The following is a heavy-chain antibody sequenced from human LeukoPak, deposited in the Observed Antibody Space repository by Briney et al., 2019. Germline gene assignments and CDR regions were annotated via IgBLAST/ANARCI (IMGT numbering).Heavy chain of an antibody. Sequence: PSETLSLTCAVYGGSFSGYYWSWIRQPPGKGLEWIGEINHSGSTNYNPSLKSRVTISVDTSKNQFSLKLSSVTAADTAVYYCARHAVVVPAAINYYYYYYMDVWGKGTTVTVSS. J-gene: IGHJ6*03. CDR2: INHSGST. V-gene: IGHV4-34*01. CDR1: GGSFSGYY. CDR3: ARHAVVVPAAINYYYYYYMDV. D-gene: IGHD2-2*01.